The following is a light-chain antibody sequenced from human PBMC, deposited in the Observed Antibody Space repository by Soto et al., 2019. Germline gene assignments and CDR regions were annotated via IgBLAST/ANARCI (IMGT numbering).Light chain of an antibody. Sequence: DIQMTQSPSSVSASVGDTVSITCRASRVIGDWLAWYQHKPGKVPKLLIYGASTLQSGVPSRFSASGVGTDFTPAISTLQPEDFATDSCQQANNFPLTFGGGTKVEIK. J-gene: IGKJ4*01. V-gene: IGKV1-12*01. CDR2: GAS. CDR1: RVIGDW. CDR3: QQANNFPLT.